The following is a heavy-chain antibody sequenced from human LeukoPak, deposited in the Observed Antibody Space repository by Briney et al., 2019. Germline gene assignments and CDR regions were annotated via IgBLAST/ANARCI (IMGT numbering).Heavy chain of an antibody. CDR1: GFTVSSNY. Sequence: GGSLRLSCAASGFTVSSNYMSWVRQAPGKGLEWVSVIYSGGSTFYADSVKGRFTISRDNSKNTLYLQMNSLRAEDTAVYYCARNYNCAPGCFWRASYCMDVWGKGTTVTVSS. V-gene: IGHV3-53*01. CDR2: IYSGGST. J-gene: IGHJ6*03. CDR3: ARNYNCAPGCFWRASYCMDV. D-gene: IGHD1-20*01.